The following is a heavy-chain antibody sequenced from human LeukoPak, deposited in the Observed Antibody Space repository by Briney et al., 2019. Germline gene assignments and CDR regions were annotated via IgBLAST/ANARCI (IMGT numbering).Heavy chain of an antibody. CDR1: GGSISSSNW. CDR3: ARALLYSSSWYETVYYYGMDV. Sequence: SGTLSLTCAVSGGSISSSNWWSWVRQPPGKGLEWIGEIYHSGSTNYNPSLKSRVTISVDTSKNQFSLKLSSVTAADTAVYYCARALLYSSSWYETVYYYGMDVWGQGTTVTVSS. D-gene: IGHD6-13*01. J-gene: IGHJ6*02. CDR2: IYHSGST. V-gene: IGHV4-4*02.